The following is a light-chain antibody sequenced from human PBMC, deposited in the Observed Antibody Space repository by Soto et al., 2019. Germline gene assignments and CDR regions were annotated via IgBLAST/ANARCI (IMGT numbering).Light chain of an antibody. CDR3: QQSYSTPRT. V-gene: IGKV1-39*01. J-gene: IGKJ1*01. CDR1: QSISSY. CDR2: ASS. Sequence: DIQMTQSPSSLSASVGDRVTITCRASQSISSYLNWYQQKPRKAPKLLIYASSSLQSGVPSRFSCRGSGTDFTLTISSLQPEEFATYYCQQSYSTPRTFGQWTKVEIK.